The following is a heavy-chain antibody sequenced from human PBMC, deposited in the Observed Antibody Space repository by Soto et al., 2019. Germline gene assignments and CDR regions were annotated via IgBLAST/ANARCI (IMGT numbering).Heavy chain of an antibody. D-gene: IGHD2-15*01. Sequence: SETLSLTCTVSGGSINGFYWSWIRKPPGKGLEWIGYIFDSGRTNYNPSLTSRVTISVDSSTNELSLQLRSVTAADTAIYYCARDGGRGTSSPELRMNSYYYYGMDVWGQGTAVTVSS. CDR1: GGSINGFY. CDR3: ARDGGRGTSSPELRMNSYYYYGMDV. V-gene: IGHV4-59*12. CDR2: IFDSGRT. J-gene: IGHJ6*02.